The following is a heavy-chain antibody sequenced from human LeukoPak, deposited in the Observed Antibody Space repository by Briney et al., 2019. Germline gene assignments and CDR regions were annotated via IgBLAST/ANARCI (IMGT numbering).Heavy chain of an antibody. J-gene: IGHJ4*02. CDR2: IDPNINRA. V-gene: IGHV1-2*02. CDR3: ARESGSFDF. D-gene: IGHD1-26*01. Sequence: GASVKVSCKASGYTFTAYYLHWVRRAPGQGLEWMGWIDPNINRATYAQKFQGRVTMTRDTSITTAYMELSGLTSDDTAVYYCARESGSFDFWGQGTLVTVSS. CDR1: GYTFTAYY.